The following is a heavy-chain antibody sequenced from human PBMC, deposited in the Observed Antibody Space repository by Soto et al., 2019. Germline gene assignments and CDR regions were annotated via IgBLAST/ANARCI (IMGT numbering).Heavy chain of an antibody. CDR3: ARVEDFWSGPHHSARWFGA. Sequence: SETLSLTCTVSGGSISSYYWSWIRQPPGKGLEWIGYIYYSGSTNYNPSLKSRVTISVDTSKNQFSLKLSSVTAADTAVYYCARVEDFWSGPHHSARWFGAWRQVTLVTFSS. CDR1: GGSISSYY. V-gene: IGHV4-59*01. J-gene: IGHJ5*02. D-gene: IGHD3-3*01. CDR2: IYYSGST.